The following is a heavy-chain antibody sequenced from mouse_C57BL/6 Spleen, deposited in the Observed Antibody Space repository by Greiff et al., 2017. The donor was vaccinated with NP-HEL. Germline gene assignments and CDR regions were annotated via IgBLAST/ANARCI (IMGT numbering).Heavy chain of an antibody. D-gene: IGHD3-2*02. CDR2: IDPSDSYT. J-gene: IGHJ4*01. CDR1: GYTFTSYW. V-gene: IGHV1-50*01. CDR3: ASLDSSGYAAMDY. Sequence: QVQLQQPGAELVKPGASVKLSCKASGYTFTSYWMQWVKQRPGQGLEWIGEIDPSDSYTNYNQKFKGKATLTVDTSSSTAYMQLSSLTSEDSAVYYCASLDSSGYAAMDYWGQGTSVTVSS.